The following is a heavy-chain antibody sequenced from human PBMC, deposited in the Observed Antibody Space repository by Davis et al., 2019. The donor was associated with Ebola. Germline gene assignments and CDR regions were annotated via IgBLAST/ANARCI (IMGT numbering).Heavy chain of an antibody. CDR1: GFTFSSYS. J-gene: IGHJ3*02. CDR3: ARTHIVVVIAMIDAFDI. CDR2: ISSSSSYI. V-gene: IGHV3-21*01. Sequence: PGGSLRLSCAAFGFTFSSYSMNWVRQAPGKGLEWVSSISSSSSYIYYADSVKGRFTISRDNAKNSLYLQMNSLRAEDTAVYYCARTHIVVVIAMIDAFDIWGQGTMVTVSS. D-gene: IGHD2-21*01.